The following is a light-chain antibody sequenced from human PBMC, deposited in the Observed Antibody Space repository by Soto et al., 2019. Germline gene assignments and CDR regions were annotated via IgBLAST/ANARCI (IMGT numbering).Light chain of an antibody. CDR2: EVS. J-gene: IGLJ1*01. Sequence: QSVLTQPPSASGSPGQSVTICCTGTSSDVGNSNYVSWYQHHPGEAPKLMIYEVSQRPSGVPDRFSGSKSGNTASLTVSGLQADDEADYYCYSYAGDSYVFGTGTKLTVL. CDR3: YSYAGDSYV. CDR1: SSDVGNSNY. V-gene: IGLV2-8*01.